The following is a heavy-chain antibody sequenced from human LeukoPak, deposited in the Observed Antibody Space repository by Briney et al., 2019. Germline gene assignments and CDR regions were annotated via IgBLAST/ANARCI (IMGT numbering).Heavy chain of an antibody. CDR2: IYPGDSDT. CDR3: ASSYYDYVWGSYNAFDI. V-gene: IGHV5-51*01. CDR1: GYSFTSYW. D-gene: IGHD3-16*01. J-gene: IGHJ3*02. Sequence: GESLKISCKGSGYSFTSYWIGWVRQMPGKGLGWMGIIYPGDSDTRYSPSFQGQVTISADKSISTAYLQWSSLKASDTAMYYCASSYYDYVWGSYNAFDIWGQGTMVTVSS.